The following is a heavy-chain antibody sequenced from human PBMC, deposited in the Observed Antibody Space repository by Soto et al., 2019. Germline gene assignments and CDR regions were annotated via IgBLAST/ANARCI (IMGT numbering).Heavy chain of an antibody. V-gene: IGHV1-3*01. CDR3: ARDQRRHSSSWYLVYYYYYGMDV. CDR1: GYTFTSYA. D-gene: IGHD6-13*01. Sequence: GASVKVSCKASGYTFTSYAMHWVRQAPGQRLEWMGWINAGNGNTKYSQKFQGRVTITRDTSASTAYMELSSLRSDDTAVYYCARDQRRHSSSWYLVYYYYYGMDVWGQGTTVTVSS. CDR2: INAGNGNT. J-gene: IGHJ6*02.